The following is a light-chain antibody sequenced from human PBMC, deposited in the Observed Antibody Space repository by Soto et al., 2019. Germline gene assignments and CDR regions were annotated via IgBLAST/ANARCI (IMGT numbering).Light chain of an antibody. CDR3: QQYNNWPT. J-gene: IGKJ1*01. Sequence: ETVMTQSPGTLSVSPGERATLSCRARQSVNSALAWYQAKVGQPPKLLICGASTRATGIPARFSGSGSGTEFTLTISSLQSEDSGIYYCQQYNNWPTFGQGTKVEV. CDR1: QSVNSA. CDR2: GAS. V-gene: IGKV3-15*01.